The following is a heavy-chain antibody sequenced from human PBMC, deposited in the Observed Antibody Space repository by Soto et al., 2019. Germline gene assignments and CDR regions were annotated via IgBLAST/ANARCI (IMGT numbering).Heavy chain of an antibody. D-gene: IGHD6-19*01. CDR2: ISWNSGSI. J-gene: IGHJ4*02. Sequence: EVQLVESGGGLVQPGRSLRLSCAASGFTFGDYAMQWVRQAPGKGLEWVSAISWNSGSIDYADSVKGRFTISRDNAKNSLYLQRNSLRAEDTALYYCAKSHTTSGWYVTTDYWGQGTRVTVSS. V-gene: IGHV3-9*01. CDR1: GFTFGDYA. CDR3: AKSHTTSGWYVTTDY.